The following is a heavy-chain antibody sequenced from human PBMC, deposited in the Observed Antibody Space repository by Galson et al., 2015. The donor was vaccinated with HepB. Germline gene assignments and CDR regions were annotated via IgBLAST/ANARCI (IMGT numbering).Heavy chain of an antibody. J-gene: IGHJ6*02. CDR2: TSYDEKTK. Sequence: SLRLSCAASGFTFRIEAMNWVRQAPDKGLEFVAATSYDEKTKYYADSVRGRFTIPRDNSKNTLYLQMSSLRLEDTALYYCARAWGLGLWGQGTTVTVSS. V-gene: IGHV3-30*04. CDR1: GFTFRIEA. D-gene: IGHD3-16*01. CDR3: ARAWGLGL.